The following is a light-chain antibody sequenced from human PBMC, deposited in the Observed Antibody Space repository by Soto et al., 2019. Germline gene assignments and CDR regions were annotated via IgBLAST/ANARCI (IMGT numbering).Light chain of an antibody. CDR1: QSISDT. Sequence: EIVMTQSPATLSVSPGGRATLSCRASQSISDTLAWYQQKPGQAPRLLIYGASTRATDIPARFSGSGSGTDFTLTISRLEPEDFAVYYCQHYGSSPPITFGQGTRLEIK. J-gene: IGKJ5*01. CDR2: GAS. CDR3: QHYGSSPPIT. V-gene: IGKV3-20*01.